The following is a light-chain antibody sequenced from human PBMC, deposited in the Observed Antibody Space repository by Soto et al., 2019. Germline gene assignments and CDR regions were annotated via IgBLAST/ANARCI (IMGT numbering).Light chain of an antibody. J-gene: IGLJ1*01. Sequence: SLLTPPPAVSGSPGQRVSVSCAGSSTNIGTGYCRHWYQQRPGTAPKHLIVGGTRRPAWLPDRFSASTSGTAASLAITGLQAEDEGDYYCQSYDSTLSPRDVFGPATKVNV. CDR3: QSYDSTLSPRDV. CDR2: GGT. CDR1: STNIGTGYC. V-gene: IGLV1-40*01.